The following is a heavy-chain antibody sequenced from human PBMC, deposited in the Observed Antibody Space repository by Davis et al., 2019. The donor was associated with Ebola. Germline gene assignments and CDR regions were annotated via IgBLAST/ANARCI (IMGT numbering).Heavy chain of an antibody. J-gene: IGHJ6*02. CDR1: GGSFSGYY. D-gene: IGHD2-15*01. Sequence: SETQSLTCAVYGGSFSGYYWSWIRQPPGKGLEWIGEINHSGSTNYNPSLKSRVTISVDTSKNQFSLKLSSVTAADTAVYYCARAVKVVAARYYYYYGMDVWGQGTTVTVSS. V-gene: IGHV4-34*01. CDR2: INHSGST. CDR3: ARAVKVVAARYYYYYGMDV.